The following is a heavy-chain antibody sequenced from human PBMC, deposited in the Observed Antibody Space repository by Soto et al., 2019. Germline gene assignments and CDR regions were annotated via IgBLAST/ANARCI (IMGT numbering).Heavy chain of an antibody. CDR2: IYTSGST. CDR3: ARGGIQLSYAFAY. V-gene: IGHV4-4*07. Sequence: QVQLQESGPGLVKPSETLSLTCSVSGTSVSNYYWSWIRQPAGKGLEHSGRIYTSGSTSYNPSLKSRDTMSMDTSQTQIYLNLTSVTAADTAVYYCARGGIQLSYAFAYWGQGILVTVSS. CDR1: GTSVSNYY. J-gene: IGHJ4*02. D-gene: IGHD5-18*01.